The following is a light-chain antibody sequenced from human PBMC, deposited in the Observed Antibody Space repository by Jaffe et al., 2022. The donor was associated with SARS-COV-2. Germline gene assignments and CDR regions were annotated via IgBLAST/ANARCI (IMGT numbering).Light chain of an antibody. J-gene: IGLJ2*01. Sequence: SSELTQDPAVSVALGQTVRITCQGDSLRRFYASWYQQKPGQAPLLVSYGQYNRPSGIPDRFSGASSGNTGSLTITGAQAEDEADYYCISRDTSGQMVFGGGTKLTVL. CDR1: SLRRFY. CDR2: GQY. CDR3: ISRDTSGQMV. V-gene: IGLV3-19*01.